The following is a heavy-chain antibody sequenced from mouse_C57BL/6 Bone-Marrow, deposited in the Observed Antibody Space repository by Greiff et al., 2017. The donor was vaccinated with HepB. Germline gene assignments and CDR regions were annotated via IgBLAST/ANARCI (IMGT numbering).Heavy chain of an antibody. J-gene: IGHJ4*01. CDR2: IHPNSGST. CDR1: GYTFTSYW. D-gene: IGHD1-1*01. CDR3: ASNYYGKGYAMDY. Sequence: QVQLQQPGAELVKPGASVKLSCKASGYTFTSYWMHWVKQRPGQGLEWIGMIHPNSGSTNYNEKFKSKATLTVDKSSSTAYMQLSSLTSEDSAVYYCASNYYGKGYAMDYWGQGTSVTVSS. V-gene: IGHV1-64*01.